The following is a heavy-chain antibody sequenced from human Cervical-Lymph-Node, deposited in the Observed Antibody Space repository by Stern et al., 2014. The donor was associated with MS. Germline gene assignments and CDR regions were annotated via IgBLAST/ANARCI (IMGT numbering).Heavy chain of an antibody. D-gene: IGHD7-27*01. V-gene: IGHV1-69*01. CDR2: IIPIFGTA. J-gene: IGHJ3*02. Sequence: QEQLVQSGAEGKKPGSSVKVSCKASGATFSSYAISWVRQAPGQGLECMGGIIPIFGTANYAQKFQGRVTIMVDEYTSTAYMELSSLRSEDTAVYYCARGTGEVDAFDIWGQGTMVTVSS. CDR3: ARGTGEVDAFDI. CDR1: GATFSSYA.